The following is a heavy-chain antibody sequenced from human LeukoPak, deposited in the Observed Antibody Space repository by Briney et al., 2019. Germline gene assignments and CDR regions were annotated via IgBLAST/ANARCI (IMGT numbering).Heavy chain of an antibody. CDR1: GFTFSGSA. J-gene: IGHJ4*02. V-gene: IGHV3-73*01. D-gene: IGHD1-26*01. CDR2: IRSTANGYAT. CDR3: ARSPGILGTNYFDY. Sequence: GGSLRLSCAASGFTFSGSALHWVRQASGKGLEWVGRIRSTANGYATAYAASVKGRFTISRDDSKNTAYLQMDSLKTEDTAVYYCARSPGILGTNYFDYWGQGTLVTVSS.